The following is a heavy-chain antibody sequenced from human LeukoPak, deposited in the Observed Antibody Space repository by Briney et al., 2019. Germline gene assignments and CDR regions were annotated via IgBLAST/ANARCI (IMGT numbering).Heavy chain of an antibody. D-gene: IGHD6-19*01. CDR2: ISWNSGSI. CDR3: AVIAVAGIFRLRFDP. J-gene: IGHJ5*02. Sequence: GGSLRLSCAASGFTFDDYAMHWVRQAPGKGLEWVSGISWNSGSIGYADSVEGRFTISRDNAKNSLYLQMNSLRAEDTALYYCAVIAVAGIFRLRFDPWGQETLVTVSS. V-gene: IGHV3-9*01. CDR1: GFTFDDYA.